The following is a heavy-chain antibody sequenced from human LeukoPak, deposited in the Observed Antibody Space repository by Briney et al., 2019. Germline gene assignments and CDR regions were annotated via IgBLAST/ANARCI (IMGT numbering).Heavy chain of an antibody. J-gene: IGHJ5*02. D-gene: IGHD3-10*01. CDR1: GYSFTSYW. Sequence: GESLKISCKGSGYSFTSYWIGWVRQMPGKGPEWMGIIYPGDSDTRYSPSFQGQVTISADKSISTAYLQWSGLKASDTAMYYCARLTAMVRGVISWFDPWGQGTLVTVSS. CDR2: IYPGDSDT. V-gene: IGHV5-51*01. CDR3: ARLTAMVRGVISWFDP.